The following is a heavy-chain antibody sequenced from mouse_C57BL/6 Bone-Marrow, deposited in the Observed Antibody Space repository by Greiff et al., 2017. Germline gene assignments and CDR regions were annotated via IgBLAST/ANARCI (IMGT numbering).Heavy chain of an antibody. J-gene: IGHJ1*03. Sequence: QVQLQQPGAELVMPGASVKLSCKASGYTFTSYWMHWVKQRPGQGLEWIGRIDPSDSDTNYNQKFKGKATLTVDKSSSTAYMQLSSLTSEGSAVYDCAINWGVWYFDVWGTGTTVTVSS. CDR3: AINWGVWYFDV. CDR1: GYTFTSYW. V-gene: IGHV1-74*01. CDR2: IDPSDSDT. D-gene: IGHD4-1*01.